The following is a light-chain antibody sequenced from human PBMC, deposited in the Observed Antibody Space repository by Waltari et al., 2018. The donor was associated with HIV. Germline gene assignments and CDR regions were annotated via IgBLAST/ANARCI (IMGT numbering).Light chain of an antibody. CDR3: VLFMGNGIWV. CDR2: STN. J-gene: IGLJ3*02. V-gene: IGLV8-61*01. CDR1: SGSVSTSYY. Sequence: QTVVTQEPSFSVSPGGTVTITCGLSSGSVSTSYYTSWYQQTPGQAPRTLIYSTNTRSSGVPDRFSGSILGNKAALTITGAQADDESGYYCVLFMGNGIWVFGGGTKLTVL.